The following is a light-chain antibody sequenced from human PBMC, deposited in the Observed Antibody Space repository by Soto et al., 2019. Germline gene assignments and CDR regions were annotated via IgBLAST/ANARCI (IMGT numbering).Light chain of an antibody. Sequence: EILLTQSPGTLSLSPGERATLSCRASQTVSSSYLAWYQQKPGQAPRLLIYGASTGATGIPDRFIGSGSGTDFTLTISRLEPEDFAVFYCQQSVNSPYTFGQGTKVEIK. CDR3: QQSVNSPYT. V-gene: IGKV3-20*01. CDR1: QTVSSSY. J-gene: IGKJ2*01. CDR2: GAS.